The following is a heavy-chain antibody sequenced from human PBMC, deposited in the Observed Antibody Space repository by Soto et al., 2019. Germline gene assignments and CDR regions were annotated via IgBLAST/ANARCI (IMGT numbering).Heavy chain of an antibody. V-gene: IGHV3-30*18. CDR2: ISYDGSNK. CDR3: AKEERYSSSWYNSYYGMDV. CDR1: GFTFSSYG. Sequence: QVQLVESGGGVVQPGRSPRLSCAASGFTFSSYGMHWVRQAPGKGLEWVAVISYDGSNKYYADSVKGRFTISRDNSKNTLYLQMNSLRAEDTAVYYCAKEERYSSSWYNSYYGMDVWGQGTTVTVSS. J-gene: IGHJ6*02. D-gene: IGHD6-13*01.